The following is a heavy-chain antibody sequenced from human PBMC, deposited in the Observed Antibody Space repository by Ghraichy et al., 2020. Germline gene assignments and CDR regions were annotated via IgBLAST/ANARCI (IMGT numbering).Heavy chain of an antibody. CDR2: ISYDGSNK. D-gene: IGHD3-22*01. V-gene: IGHV3-30-3*01. CDR3: ARDTYYYDSSGYYYYYYGMDV. Sequence: GSLRLSCAASGFTFSSYAMHWVRQAPGKGLEWVAVISYDGSNKYYADSVKGRFTISRDNSKNTLYLQMNSLRAEDTAVYYCARDTYYYDSSGYYYYYYGMDVWGQGTTVTVSS. CDR1: GFTFSSYA. J-gene: IGHJ6*02.